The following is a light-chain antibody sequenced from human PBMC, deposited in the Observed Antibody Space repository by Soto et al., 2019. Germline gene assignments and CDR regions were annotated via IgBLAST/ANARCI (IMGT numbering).Light chain of an antibody. V-gene: IGKV2-24*01. CDR3: MQTTQFPLT. CDR1: ESLVHSDGSTY. J-gene: IGKJ3*01. CDR2: KIS. Sequence: DIVLTQTPLSSPVTLGQPASISCRSSESLVHSDGSTYLSWLHQRPGQPPRLLMYKISNRFSGVPDRFSGSGAGTDFTLKISRVEVEDVGIYYCMQTTQFPLTFGPGTKVDIE.